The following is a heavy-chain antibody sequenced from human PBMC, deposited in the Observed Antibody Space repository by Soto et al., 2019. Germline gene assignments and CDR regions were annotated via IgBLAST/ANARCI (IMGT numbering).Heavy chain of an antibody. CDR1: GDTFTTNS. CDR2: IIPVVGTT. D-gene: IGHD2-8*01. Sequence: QVQLVQSGAEVKKPGSSVKVSCKASGDTFTTNSLNWVRQAPGQGLEWMGGIIPVVGTTKYAQKYQDRVTITGDKSPNTAYMELRSLRSDDTAVYYCARGLLYATTYFDYWGQGTPVTVSS. J-gene: IGHJ4*02. V-gene: IGHV1-69*06. CDR3: ARGLLYATTYFDY.